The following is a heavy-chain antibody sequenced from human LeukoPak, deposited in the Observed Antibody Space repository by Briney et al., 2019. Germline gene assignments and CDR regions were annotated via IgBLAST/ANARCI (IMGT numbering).Heavy chain of an antibody. J-gene: IGHJ6*02. CDR2: ISAHNGNT. CDR3: ARVDSSGYYSLAYYYYGMDV. CDR1: GYTFTSYG. V-gene: IGHV1-18*01. D-gene: IGHD3-22*01. Sequence: GASVKVSCKASGYTFTSYGISWVRQAPGQGLEWMGWISAHNGNTNYAQKLQGRVTMTTDTSTSTAYMELRSLRSDDTAVYYCARVDSSGYYSLAYYYYGMDVWGQGTTVTVSS.